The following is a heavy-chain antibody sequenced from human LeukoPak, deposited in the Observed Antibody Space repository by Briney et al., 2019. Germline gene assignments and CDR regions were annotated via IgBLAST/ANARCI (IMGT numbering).Heavy chain of an antibody. D-gene: IGHD3-22*01. CDR1: GYTFTSYD. CDR3: ARGPITMIVVVKGYYFDY. V-gene: IGHV1-8*01. CDR2: MNPNSGNT. Sequence: ASVKVSCNASGYTFTSYDINWVRQATGQGLEWMGWMNPNSGNTGYAQKFQGRVTMTRNTSISTAYMELSSLRSEDTAVYYCARGPITMIVVVKGYYFDYWGQGTLVTVSS. J-gene: IGHJ4*02.